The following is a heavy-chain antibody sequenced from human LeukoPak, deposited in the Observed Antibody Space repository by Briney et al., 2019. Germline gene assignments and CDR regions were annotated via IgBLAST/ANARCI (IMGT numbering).Heavy chain of an antibody. D-gene: IGHD6-6*01. CDR2: INPNSGGT. CDR1: GYTFTGYY. J-gene: IGHJ5*02. CDR3: ARGAARRLNWFDP. Sequence: ASVKVSCKASGYTFTGYYMHWVRQAPGQGLGWMGRINPNSGGTNYAQKFQGRVTITADESTSTAYMELSSLRSEDTAVYYCARGAARRLNWFDPWGQGTLVTVSS. V-gene: IGHV1-2*06.